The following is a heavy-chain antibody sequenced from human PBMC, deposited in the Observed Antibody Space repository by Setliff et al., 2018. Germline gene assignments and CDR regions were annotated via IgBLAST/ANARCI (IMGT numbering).Heavy chain of an antibody. CDR1: GGSISSGGYY. CDR2: IYYSGST. J-gene: IGHJ3*02. Sequence: SETLSLTCTVSGGSISSGGYYWSWIRQHPGKGLEWIGYIYYSGSTYYNPSLKSRVTISVDTSKIQFSLKLSSVTAADTAVYYCARVALVVVIRNAFDIWGQGTMVTVSS. D-gene: IGHD2-21*01. V-gene: IGHV4-31*03. CDR3: ARVALVVVIRNAFDI.